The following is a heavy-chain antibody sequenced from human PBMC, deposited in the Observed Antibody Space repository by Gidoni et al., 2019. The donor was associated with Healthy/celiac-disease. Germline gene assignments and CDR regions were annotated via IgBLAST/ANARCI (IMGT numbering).Heavy chain of an antibody. CDR1: GFPFSSYG. CDR3: ARWNRVSDAFDI. V-gene: IGHV3-33*08. D-gene: IGHD1-1*01. CDR2: IWYDGSNK. Sequence: QVQLVESGGGVVQPGRSLRLSCAASGFPFSSYGMHWVRQAPGKGLEWVAVIWYDGSNKYYADSVKGRFTISRDNSKNTLYLQMNSLRAEDTAVYYCARWNRVSDAFDIWGQGTMVTVSS. J-gene: IGHJ3*02.